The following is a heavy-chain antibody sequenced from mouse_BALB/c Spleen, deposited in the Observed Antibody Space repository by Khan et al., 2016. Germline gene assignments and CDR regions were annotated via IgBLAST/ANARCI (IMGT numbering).Heavy chain of an antibody. Sequence: EVQLVESGGGLVQPGGSLKLSCAATGFDFSRYWMSWVRQAPGKGLEWIGEINPDSSTINYTPSLKDKFIISRDNAKNTLYLQMSKVRSEDTALSYCARLHYDGYMNYWGQGTTLTVSS. CDR2: INPDSSTI. CDR3: ARLHYDGYMNY. CDR1: GFDFSRYW. V-gene: IGHV4-1*02. D-gene: IGHD1-2*01. J-gene: IGHJ2*01.